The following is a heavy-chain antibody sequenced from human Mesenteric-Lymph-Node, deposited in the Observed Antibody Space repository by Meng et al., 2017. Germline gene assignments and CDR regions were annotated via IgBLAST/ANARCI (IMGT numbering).Heavy chain of an antibody. CDR2: IGGSGVST. CDR1: GFTSSNYA. V-gene: IGHV3-23*01. Sequence: GESLKISCAASGFTSSNYAMTWVRQAPGKGLEWVSTIGGSGVSTHFADSVKGRFTISRDNSKNTLYLHMNSLRAEDTAVYYCAKMWYCGSSSCYGTYGMDVWGQGTTVTVSS. CDR3: AKMWYCGSSSCYGTYGMDV. D-gene: IGHD2-2*01. J-gene: IGHJ6*02.